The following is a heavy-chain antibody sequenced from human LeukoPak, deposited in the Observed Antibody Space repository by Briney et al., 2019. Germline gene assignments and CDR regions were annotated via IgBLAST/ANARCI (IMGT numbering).Heavy chain of an antibody. D-gene: IGHD3-10*01. J-gene: IGHJ5*02. Sequence: PSQTLSLTCTVSGGSISSGSYYWSWIRQPAGKGLEWIGRIYTSGSTNYNPPLKSRVTISVDTSKNQFSLKLSSVTAADTAVYYCARGIWFGELLGNWFDPWGQGTLVTVSS. CDR3: ARGIWFGELLGNWFDP. CDR2: IYTSGST. V-gene: IGHV4-61*02. CDR1: GGSISSGSYY.